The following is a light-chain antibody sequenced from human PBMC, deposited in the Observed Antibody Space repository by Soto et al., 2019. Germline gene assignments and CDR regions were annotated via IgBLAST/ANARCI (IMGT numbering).Light chain of an antibody. CDR2: DAS. Sequence: EIVLTQSPATLSFSPGERATLSCRASQSVSSYLAWYQQKPGQAPRLLIYDASNRATGIPARFSGSGSGTDFTLTISSLEPEDFAVYYCQQRSNWPPMWTFGQGTKVDIK. CDR3: QQRSNWPPMWT. CDR1: QSVSSY. J-gene: IGKJ1*01. V-gene: IGKV3-11*01.